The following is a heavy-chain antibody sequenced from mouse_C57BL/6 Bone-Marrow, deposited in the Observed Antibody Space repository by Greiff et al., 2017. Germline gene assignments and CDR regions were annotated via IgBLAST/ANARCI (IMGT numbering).Heavy chain of an antibody. J-gene: IGHJ1*03. CDR1: GYTFTAHT. Sequence: VQLMESDAELVKPGASVMISCKVSGYTFTAHTFHWMKQRPDQGLEWIGYIYPRDGSTKYNEKFKGKATLTAAKSSSTAYMQLNSLTSEDSAVYFCGRTSIYDGYYGYFDVWGTGTTVTVSS. D-gene: IGHD2-3*01. V-gene: IGHV1-78*01. CDR2: IYPRDGST. CDR3: GRTSIYDGYYGYFDV.